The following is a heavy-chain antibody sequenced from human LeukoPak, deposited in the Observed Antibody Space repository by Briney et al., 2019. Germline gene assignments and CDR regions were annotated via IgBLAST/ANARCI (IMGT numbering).Heavy chain of an antibody. D-gene: IGHD2-2*01. CDR3: ARAGYCSSTSCYFLRWFDP. CDR2: INHSGST. Sequence: SETLSLTCAVYGGSFSGYYWSWIRQPPGKELKWIGEINHSGSTNYHPSLKSRVTISVDTSKNQFSLKLSSVTAADTAVYSCARAGYCSSTSCYFLRWFDPWGQGTLVTVSS. CDR1: GGSFSGYY. J-gene: IGHJ5*02. V-gene: IGHV4-34*01.